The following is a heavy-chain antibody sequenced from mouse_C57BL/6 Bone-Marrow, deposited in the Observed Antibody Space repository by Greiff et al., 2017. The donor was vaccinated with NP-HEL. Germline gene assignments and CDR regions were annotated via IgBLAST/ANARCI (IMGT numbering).Heavy chain of an antibody. D-gene: IGHD2-2*01. J-gene: IGHJ4*01. CDR3: ARSPLWLRRNYYVWTT. CDR2: ISYSGST. CDR1: GYSITSDY. Sequence: EVQGVESGPGLAKPSQTLSLTCSVTGYSITSDYWNWIRKFPGNRLEYMGYISYSGSTYYNPSLKSRISITRDTSKNQYYLQLNSVTTEDTATYYCARSPLWLRRNYYVWTTGVKEPQSPSPQ. V-gene: IGHV3-8*01.